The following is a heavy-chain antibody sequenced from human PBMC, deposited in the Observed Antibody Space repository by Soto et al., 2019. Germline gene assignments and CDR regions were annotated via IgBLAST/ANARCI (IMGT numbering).Heavy chain of an antibody. D-gene: IGHD3-10*01. CDR2: ISYDGSDK. V-gene: IGHV3-30-3*01. CDR3: ARDRGAGRENYFGMDV. CDR1: GFTFDLNG. J-gene: IGHJ6*02. Sequence: QMQLVESGGGVVQPGRSLRLSCVASGFTFDLNGLHWVRQDQGKGLEWVTVISYDGSDKYYADSLKGRVTVSRDNSKNTLYLHMDSLRTEDTAIYYCARDRGAGRENYFGMDVWGQGTTVTVSS.